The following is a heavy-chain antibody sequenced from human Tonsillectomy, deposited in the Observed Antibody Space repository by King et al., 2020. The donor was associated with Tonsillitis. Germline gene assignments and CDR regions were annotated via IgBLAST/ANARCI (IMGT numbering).Heavy chain of an antibody. CDR2: IYPGDSDT. V-gene: IGHV5-51*01. D-gene: IGHD3-10*01. CDR1: GYSFRTYW. CDR3: ARGRPMVRGEHWFGP. J-gene: IGHJ5*02. Sequence: QLVQSGVEVKKPGESLKISCKGSGYSFRTYWIGWVRQMPGKGLEWMGIIYPGDSDTRYSPSFQGQVTISADKSISTAYLQWRSLTPSDTAMYYCARGRPMVRGEHWFGPWGQGTLVTVSS.